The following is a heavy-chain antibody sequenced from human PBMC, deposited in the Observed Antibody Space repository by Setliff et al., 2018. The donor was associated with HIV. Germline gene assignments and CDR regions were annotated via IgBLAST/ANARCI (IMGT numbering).Heavy chain of an antibody. D-gene: IGHD1-26*01. V-gene: IGHV3-15*07. CDR1: GFTFNVAW. Sequence: GGSLRLSCAASGFTFNVAWMNWVRQAPGKGLEWVGRIKSERDGGTTDYAAPVKGRFTISTDDSKNTLYLEMNSLKTEDTAMYYCTTLVGANSYHDAFGIWGHGTMVTVSS. CDR3: TTLVGANSYHDAFGI. CDR2: IKSERDGGTT. J-gene: IGHJ3*02.